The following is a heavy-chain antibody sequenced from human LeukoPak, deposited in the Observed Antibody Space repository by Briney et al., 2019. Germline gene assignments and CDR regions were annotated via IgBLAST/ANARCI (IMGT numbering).Heavy chain of an antibody. Sequence: SETLSLTCAVSDYSISSDSYWGWLRKPPGKGLEWIGDIYHTGNTYYNPSLRSRVTISVDTSKNQFSLKVRSVTAADTAVYYCARSYSDWQGHNNWFDPWGQGTLVSVSS. CDR3: ARSYSDWQGHNNWFDP. CDR1: DYSISSDSY. CDR2: IYHTGNT. J-gene: IGHJ5*02. V-gene: IGHV4-38-2*01. D-gene: IGHD4-11*01.